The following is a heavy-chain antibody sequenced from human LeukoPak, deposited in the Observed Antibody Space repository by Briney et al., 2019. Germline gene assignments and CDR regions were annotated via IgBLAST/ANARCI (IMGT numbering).Heavy chain of an antibody. CDR2: INPNSGGT. D-gene: IGHD2-15*01. CDR3: ARVGGVGYCSGGSCYAIDY. J-gene: IGHJ4*02. V-gene: IGHV1-2*02. CDR1: GYTFTGYY. Sequence: GASVKVSCKASGYTFTGYYMHWGRQAPGQGLEWMGWINPNSGGTNNAQKLQGRVTMTRDTSISTAYMELSRLRYDDTAVYYCARVGGVGYCSGGSCYAIDYWGQGTLVTVSS.